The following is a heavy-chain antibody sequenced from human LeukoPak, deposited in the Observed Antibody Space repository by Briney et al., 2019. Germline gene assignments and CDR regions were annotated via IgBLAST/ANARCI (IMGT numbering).Heavy chain of an antibody. V-gene: IGHV4-39*01. Sequence: SETLSLTCTVSGGSITRSSYHWGWIRQPPGKGLEWIGSIYYSGSTYYNPSLKSRVTISADTSKNQFSLKLSSVTAADTAVYYCARAPLGYSGYDTLYFDYWGQGTLVTVSS. CDR3: ARAPLGYSGYDTLYFDY. CDR2: IYYSGST. J-gene: IGHJ4*02. CDR1: GGSITRSSYH. D-gene: IGHD5-12*01.